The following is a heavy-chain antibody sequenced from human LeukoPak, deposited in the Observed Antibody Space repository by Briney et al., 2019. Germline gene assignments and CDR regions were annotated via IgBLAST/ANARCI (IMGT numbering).Heavy chain of an antibody. CDR1: GFTFSSYA. D-gene: IGHD3-16*02. V-gene: IGHV3-23*01. Sequence: TGGSLRLSCAASGFTFSSYAMSWVRQAPGKGLEWVSVVSGNGGSTNYADSVKGRFTISRDNSKNTLYLQMNSLRAEDTAVYYCAKDLMITFGGVIVIEYIVDYYMDVWGKGTTVTVSS. CDR3: AKDLMITFGGVIVIEYIVDYYMDV. J-gene: IGHJ6*03. CDR2: VSGNGGST.